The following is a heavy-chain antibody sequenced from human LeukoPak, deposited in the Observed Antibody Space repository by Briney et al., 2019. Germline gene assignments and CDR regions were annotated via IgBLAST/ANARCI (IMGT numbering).Heavy chain of an antibody. CDR2: ISGSGGST. CDR3: AKDLPSTKVTSYYGMDV. CDR1: GFTFSSYA. J-gene: IGHJ6*02. D-gene: IGHD5-24*01. V-gene: IGHV3-23*01. Sequence: GGSLRLSCAAYGFTFSSYAMSWVRQAPGKGLEWVSAISGSGGSTYYADSVKGRFTISRDNSKNTLYLQMNSLRAEDTAVYYCAKDLPSTKVTSYYGMDVWGQGTTVTVSS.